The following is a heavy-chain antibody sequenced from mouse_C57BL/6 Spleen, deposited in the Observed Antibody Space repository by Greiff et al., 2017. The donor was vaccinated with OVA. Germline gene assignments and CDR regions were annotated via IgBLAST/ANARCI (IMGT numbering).Heavy chain of an antibody. J-gene: IGHJ4*01. CDR3: ASVYYDYDVGAMDY. CDR2: IYPGSGST. V-gene: IGHV1-55*01. Sequence: QVHVKQPGAELVKPGASVKMSCKASGYTFTSYWITWVKQRPGQGLEWIGDIYPGSGSTNYNEKFKSKATLTVDTSSSTAYMQLSSLTSEDSAVYYCASVYYDYDVGAMDYWGKGTSVTVSS. CDR1: GYTFTSYW. D-gene: IGHD2-4*01.